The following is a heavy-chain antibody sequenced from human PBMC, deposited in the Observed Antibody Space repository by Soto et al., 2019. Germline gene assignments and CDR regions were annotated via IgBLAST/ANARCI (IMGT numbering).Heavy chain of an antibody. CDR2: ISTSSSTI. Sequence: PGGSLRLSCAASGFTFSSFSMNWVRQAPGKGLEWVSYISTSSSTIYYADSVKGRFTISRDNAKNSLYLQMNSLRAEDTAVYYCARDVVLWSGYNYYFMDVWGKGTTVTVSS. V-gene: IGHV3-48*01. CDR3: ARDVVLWSGYNYYFMDV. CDR1: GFTFSSFS. D-gene: IGHD3-3*01. J-gene: IGHJ6*03.